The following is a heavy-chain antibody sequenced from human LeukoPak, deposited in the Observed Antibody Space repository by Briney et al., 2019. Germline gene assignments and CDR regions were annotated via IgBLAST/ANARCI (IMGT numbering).Heavy chain of an antibody. CDR2: INYSGST. Sequence: SETLSLTCTVSGGSISDYYWSWIRQPPGKELEWIGYINYSGSTNYNPSLKSRVTISVDTSKNQFSLKLSSVTAADTAVYYCARRLLLGGYFDYWGQGTLVTVSS. CDR3: ARRLLLGGYFDY. J-gene: IGHJ4*02. V-gene: IGHV4-59*08. CDR1: GGSISDYY. D-gene: IGHD3-16*01.